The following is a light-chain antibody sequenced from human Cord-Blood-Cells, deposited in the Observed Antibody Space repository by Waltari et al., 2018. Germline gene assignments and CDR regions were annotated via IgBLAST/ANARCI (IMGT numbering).Light chain of an antibody. Sequence: QLVLTQSPSASASLGAAVKLTCTLSSGHSSYAIASHQQQPEKGPRYLMKLNSDGSHSKGDGIPDRFSGSSSGAERYLTISRLQSEDEADYYCQTWGTGIRVFGGGTKLTVL. CDR3: QTWGTGIRV. CDR2: LNSDGSH. CDR1: SGHSSYA. J-gene: IGLJ3*02. V-gene: IGLV4-69*01.